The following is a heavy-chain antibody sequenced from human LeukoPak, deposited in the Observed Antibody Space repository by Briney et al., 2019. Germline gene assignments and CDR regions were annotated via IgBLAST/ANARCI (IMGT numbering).Heavy chain of an antibody. CDR2: INTDGSST. Sequence: GGSLRLSCAASGFTFSTYWMHWVRQAPGKGLVWVSRINTDGSSTYYADSVKGRFTISRDNAKNSLYLQMSSLRAEDTAVYYCARVYYGSGSPRHFDYWGQGTLVTVSS. CDR3: ARVYYGSGSPRHFDY. J-gene: IGHJ4*02. D-gene: IGHD3-10*01. CDR1: GFTFSTYW. V-gene: IGHV3-74*01.